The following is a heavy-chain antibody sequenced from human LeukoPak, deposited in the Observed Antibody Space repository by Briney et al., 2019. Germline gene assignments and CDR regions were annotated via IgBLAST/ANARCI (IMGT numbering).Heavy chain of an antibody. CDR3: AGTKDFWSGYFAY. D-gene: IGHD3-3*01. J-gene: IGHJ4*02. CDR1: GYTFTDYY. CDR2: INPESGGT. V-gene: IGHV1-2*02. Sequence: GASVKVSCKTSGYTFTDYYIHWARQAPGQGLEWMGWINPESGGTSYAQHFQGRVTMTRDTSISTAYMDLSRLKSDDTAVYYCAGTKDFWSGYFAYWGQGTLVTVSS.